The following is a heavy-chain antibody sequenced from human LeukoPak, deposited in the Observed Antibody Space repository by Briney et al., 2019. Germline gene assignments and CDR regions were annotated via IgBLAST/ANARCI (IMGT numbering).Heavy chain of an antibody. Sequence: GGSLTLSCAASGFTFSSYEMNWVRQPPGKGLEWVSYISSSGSTIYYADSVKGRFTISRDNAKNSLYLQMNSLRAEDTAVYYCATSSGWYQYYFDCWGQGTLVTVSS. CDR1: GFTFSSYE. CDR2: ISSSGSTI. CDR3: ATSSGWYQYYFDC. D-gene: IGHD6-19*01. J-gene: IGHJ4*02. V-gene: IGHV3-48*03.